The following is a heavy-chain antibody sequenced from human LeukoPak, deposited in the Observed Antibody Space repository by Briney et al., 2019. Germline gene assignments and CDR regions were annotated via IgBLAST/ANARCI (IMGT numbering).Heavy chain of an antibody. D-gene: IGHD3-22*01. CDR1: GGSINSDSYY. CDR2: IYTSGST. Sequence: SETLSLTCTVSGGSINSDSYYWSWTRQPAGRGLEWIGRIYTSGSTNYNPSLKSRVTMSVDTSKNQFSLKLSSVTAADTAVYYCARGRYDTSGQWRGYFDYWGQGTLVTVSS. V-gene: IGHV4-61*02. CDR3: ARGRYDTSGQWRGYFDY. J-gene: IGHJ4*02.